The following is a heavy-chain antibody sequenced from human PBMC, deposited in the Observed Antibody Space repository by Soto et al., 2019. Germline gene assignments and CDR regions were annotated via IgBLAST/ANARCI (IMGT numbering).Heavy chain of an antibody. CDR1: GFTFSSYW. J-gene: IGHJ5*02. CDR2: IKQDGSEK. Sequence: GGSLRLSCAASGFTFSSYWMSWVRQAPGKGLEWVANIKQDGSEKYYVDSVKGRFTISRDNAKDSLYLQMNSLRAEDTAVYYCAREYDVWSGYSINWFDPWGQLNLVTVSA. CDR3: AREYDVWSGYSINWFDP. D-gene: IGHD3-3*01. V-gene: IGHV3-7*01.